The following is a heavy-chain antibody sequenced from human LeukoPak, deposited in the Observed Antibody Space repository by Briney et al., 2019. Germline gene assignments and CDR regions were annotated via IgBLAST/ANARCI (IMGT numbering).Heavy chain of an antibody. CDR3: ARDRCTNGVCYTFAY. Sequence: HTGGSLRLSCAASGFTFSSYGMHWVRQAPGKGLEWVSYISSSSSTISYPDSVKGRFTISRDNAKNSLYLQMNNLRAEDTAVYYCARDRCTNGVCYTFAYWGQGTLVTVSS. CDR1: GFTFSSYG. V-gene: IGHV3-48*01. J-gene: IGHJ4*02. D-gene: IGHD2-8*01. CDR2: ISSSSSTI.